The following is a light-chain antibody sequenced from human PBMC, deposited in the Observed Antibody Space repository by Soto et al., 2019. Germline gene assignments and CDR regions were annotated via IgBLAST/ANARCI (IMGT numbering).Light chain of an antibody. Sequence: DIVMTQSPDSLAVSLGERATINCKSSQSVLYSSNNKNYLAWYQQKPGQPPKLLIYWASTRESGVPDRFSGSGSGTDFTLTISILQAEDVAVYYCQQYYTTPPTFGPGTKVDFK. CDR2: WAS. CDR3: QQYYTTPPT. V-gene: IGKV4-1*01. J-gene: IGKJ3*01. CDR1: QSVLYSSNNKNY.